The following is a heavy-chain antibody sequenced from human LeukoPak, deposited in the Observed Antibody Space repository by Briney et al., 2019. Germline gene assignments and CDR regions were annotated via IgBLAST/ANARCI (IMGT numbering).Heavy chain of an antibody. CDR3: ARERGPGKPQKSYFQH. Sequence: PGGSLRLSCAASGFTFSSYWMHWVRQAPGKGLEWVAVISYDGSNKYYADSVKGRFTISRDNSKNTLYLQMNSLRAEDTAVYYCARERGPGKPQKSYFQHWGQGTLVTVSS. CDR2: ISYDGSNK. D-gene: IGHD1-14*01. CDR1: GFTFSSYW. J-gene: IGHJ1*01. V-gene: IGHV3-30-3*01.